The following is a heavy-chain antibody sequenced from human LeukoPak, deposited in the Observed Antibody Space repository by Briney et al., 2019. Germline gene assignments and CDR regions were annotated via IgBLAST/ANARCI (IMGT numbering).Heavy chain of an antibody. D-gene: IGHD3-10*01. CDR1: GGSISGSSYF. CDR2: IYYSGST. J-gene: IGHJ4*02. CDR3: ARDASMVRGVIAQNDY. Sequence: PSETLSLTCTVSGGSISGSSYFWGWIRQPPGKGLEWIGDIYYSGSTHYNPSLKSRVTISVDTSKNQFSLRLSSVTAADTAVYYCARDASMVRGVIAQNDYWGQGTLVTVSS. V-gene: IGHV4-39*07.